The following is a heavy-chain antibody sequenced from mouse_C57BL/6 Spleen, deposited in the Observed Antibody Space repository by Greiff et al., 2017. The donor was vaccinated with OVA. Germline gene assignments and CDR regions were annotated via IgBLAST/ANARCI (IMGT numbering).Heavy chain of an antibody. CDR1: GFTIKDYY. CDR2: IDPEDVET. D-gene: IGHD4-1*01. V-gene: IGHV14-2*01. CDR3: ARAGPFAY. J-gene: IGHJ3*01. Sequence: VQLQQSGAELVKPGASVKLSCTASGFTIKDYYMHWVKQRTEQGLEWIGRIDPEDVETKYAPKFQGKATITADTSSNTAYLQLSSLTSEDTAVYYWARAGPFAYWGQGTLVTVSA.